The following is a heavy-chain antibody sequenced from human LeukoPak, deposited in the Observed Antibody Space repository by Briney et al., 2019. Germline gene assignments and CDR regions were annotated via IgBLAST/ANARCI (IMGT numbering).Heavy chain of an antibody. CDR2: ISSDGGST. V-gene: IGHV3-64*02. Sequence: PGGSLRLSCAASGFTFSSYRMHWVRQAPGKGLEYLSGISSDGGSTYYADSVKGRFTISRDNSKNTLYLQMGSLRAEDMAVYYCAIQIRGVVYWGQGTLVTASS. J-gene: IGHJ4*02. CDR1: GFTFSSYR. CDR3: AIQIRGVVY. D-gene: IGHD3-10*01.